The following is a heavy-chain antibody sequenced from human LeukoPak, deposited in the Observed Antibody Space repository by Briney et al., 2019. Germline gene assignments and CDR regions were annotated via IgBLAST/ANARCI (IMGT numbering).Heavy chain of an antibody. CDR2: ISSSSSTI. CDR1: GFTFGDYA. D-gene: IGHD3-9*01. J-gene: IGHJ4*02. V-gene: IGHV3-48*01. Sequence: GGSLSLSCTASGFTFGDYAMSWFRQAPGKGLEWVSYISSSSSTIYYADSVKGRFTISRGNAKNSLYLQMNSLRAEDTAVYYCARDMELRYFDWLPSEGCFDYWGQGTVVTVSS. CDR3: ARDMELRYFDWLPSEGCFDY.